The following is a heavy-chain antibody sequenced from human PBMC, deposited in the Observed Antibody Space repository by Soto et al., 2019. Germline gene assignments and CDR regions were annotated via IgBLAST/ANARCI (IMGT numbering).Heavy chain of an antibody. CDR1: GFTFSNAW. CDR3: TTLTWLRQKGFDY. D-gene: IGHD5-12*01. V-gene: IGHV3-15*01. Sequence: EVQLVESGGGLVKPGGSLRLSCAASGFTFSNAWMSWVRQAPGKGLEWVGRIKSKTDGGTTDYAAPVKGRFTISRDDSKNTLYLQMNSLKTEDTAVYYCTTLTWLRQKGFDYWGQGTLVTVSS. J-gene: IGHJ4*02. CDR2: IKSKTDGGTT.